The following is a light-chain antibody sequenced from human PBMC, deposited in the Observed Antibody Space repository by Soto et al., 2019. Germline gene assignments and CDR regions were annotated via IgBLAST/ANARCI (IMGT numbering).Light chain of an antibody. CDR2: AAS. Sequence: DIPMTQSPSSLSASVGDRVTITCRASQSVSTYLNWYQHKPGKTPSLLIYAASSLPSGVPSRFSGSGSGTDFTLTISGLQPEDLATYYCQQGYSVPFTFGPGTKVDFK. V-gene: IGKV1-39*01. CDR1: QSVSTY. CDR3: QQGYSVPFT. J-gene: IGKJ3*01.